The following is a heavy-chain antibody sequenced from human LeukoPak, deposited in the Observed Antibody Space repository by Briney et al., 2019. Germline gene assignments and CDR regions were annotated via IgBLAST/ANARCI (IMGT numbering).Heavy chain of an antibody. CDR3: ARDVPGGMDV. Sequence: SQTLSPTCTVSGGSISSGGYYWSWIRQHPGKGLEWIGYIYYSGSTYYNPSLKSRVTISVDTSKNQFSLKLSSVTAADTAVYYCARDVPGGMDVWGKGTTVTVSS. V-gene: IGHV4-31*03. J-gene: IGHJ6*04. CDR2: IYYSGST. CDR1: GGSISSGGYY.